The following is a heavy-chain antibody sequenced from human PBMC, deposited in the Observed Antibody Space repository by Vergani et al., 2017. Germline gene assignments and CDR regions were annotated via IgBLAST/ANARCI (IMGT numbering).Heavy chain of an antibody. CDR1: GYTFTGYY. D-gene: IGHD3-22*01. CDR2: INPNSGGT. J-gene: IGHJ4*02. CDR3: ARGVYYDSSGYYYFDY. Sequence: QVQLVQSGAEVKKPGASVKVSCKASGYTFTGYYMHWVRQAPGQGLEWMGWINPNSGGTNYAQKFQGWVTMTRATSISTAYMELSRLRSDDTAVYYCARGVYYDSSGYYYFDYWGQGTLVTVSS. V-gene: IGHV1-2*04.